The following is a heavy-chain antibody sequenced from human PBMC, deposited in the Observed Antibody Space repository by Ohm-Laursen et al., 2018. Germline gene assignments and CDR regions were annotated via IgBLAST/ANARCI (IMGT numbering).Heavy chain of an antibody. D-gene: IGHD3-22*01. CDR3: ARAFYGTSGYYDY. Sequence: SLRLSCAASGFTFSDYYMSWIRQAPGKGLEWVSYISSSGSTIYYADSVKGRFTISRDNAKNSLYLQMNSPRAEDTAVYYCARAFYGTSGYYDYWGQGVLVTVSS. CDR1: GFTFSDYY. CDR2: ISSSGSTI. V-gene: IGHV3-11*01. J-gene: IGHJ4*02.